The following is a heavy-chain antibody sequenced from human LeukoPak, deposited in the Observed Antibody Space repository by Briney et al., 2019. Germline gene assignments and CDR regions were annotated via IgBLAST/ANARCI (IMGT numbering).Heavy chain of an antibody. V-gene: IGHV3-33*08. Sequence: PGGSLRLSCAASGFTFSSYSMNWVRQAPGKGLEWVAVMSYDARNKYYADSVKGRFTISRDNAKSSLYLQMNSLRAEDTAVYYCSRDPRRVDYWGQGTLVTVSS. J-gene: IGHJ4*02. CDR1: GFTFSSYS. CDR3: SRDPRRVDY. CDR2: MSYDARNK.